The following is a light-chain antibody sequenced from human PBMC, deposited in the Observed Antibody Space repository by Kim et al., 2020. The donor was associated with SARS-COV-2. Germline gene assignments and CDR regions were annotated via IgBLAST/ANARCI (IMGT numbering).Light chain of an antibody. CDR1: QSVSSSY. CDR3: QRYGSSLYT. Sequence: EIVLTQSPGTPSLSPGERATLSCRASQSVSSSYLAWYQQKPGQAPRLLIYGASSRATGIPDRFSGSGSGTDFTLTISRLEPEDFAVYYCQRYGSSLYTFGQGTELEIK. J-gene: IGKJ2*01. CDR2: GAS. V-gene: IGKV3-20*01.